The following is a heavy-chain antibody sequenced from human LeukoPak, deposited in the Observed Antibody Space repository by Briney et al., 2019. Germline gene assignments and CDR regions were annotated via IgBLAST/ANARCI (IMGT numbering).Heavy chain of an antibody. CDR3: ARQTGSGLFTLP. D-gene: IGHD3/OR15-3a*01. CDR1: GGSFSGYY. V-gene: IGHV4-34*01. CDR2: INHSGST. J-gene: IGHJ4*02. Sequence: SETLSLTCAVYGGSFSGYYWSWIRQPPGKGLEWIGEINHSGSTNYNPSLKSRVTISVDTSKNQISLRLTSVTAADTAMYYCARQTGSGLFTLPGGQGTLVTVSS.